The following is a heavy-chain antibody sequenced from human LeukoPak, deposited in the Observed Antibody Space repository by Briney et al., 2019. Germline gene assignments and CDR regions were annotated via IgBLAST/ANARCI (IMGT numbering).Heavy chain of an antibody. CDR2: IYYSGST. Sequence: SETLSLTCTVSGGSISIYYWSWIRQPPGKGLEWIGYIYYSGSTNYNPSLKSRVTISVDTSKNQFSLKLSSVTAADTAVYYCARYSSSWSTFDYWGQGTLVTVSS. CDR1: GGSISIYY. D-gene: IGHD6-13*01. J-gene: IGHJ4*02. CDR3: ARYSSSWSTFDY. V-gene: IGHV4-59*01.